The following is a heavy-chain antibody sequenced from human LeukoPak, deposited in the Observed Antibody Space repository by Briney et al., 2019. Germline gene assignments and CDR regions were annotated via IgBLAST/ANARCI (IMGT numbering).Heavy chain of an antibody. J-gene: IGHJ4*02. D-gene: IGHD3-10*01. Sequence: PGGSLRLSCAASGFTFSSYAMSWVRQAPGKGLEWVSAISGSGGSTYYADSVKGRFTISRDNSKNTLYLQMNSLRAEDTAVYYCAKEIITMVRGVIRAYFDYWGQGTLVTVSS. V-gene: IGHV3-23*01. CDR3: AKEIITMVRGVIRAYFDY. CDR2: ISGSGGST. CDR1: GFTFSSYA.